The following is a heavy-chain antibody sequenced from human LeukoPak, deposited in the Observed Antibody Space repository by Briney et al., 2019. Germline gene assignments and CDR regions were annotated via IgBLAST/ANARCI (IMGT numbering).Heavy chain of an antibody. V-gene: IGHV4-31*03. Sequence: PSQTLSLTCTVSGDSICTGGYYWNWIRQLPGKGLEWIGCIYYSGNTYYNPSLQSRVTISVDTSRNMFSLRLTSVTAADTALYYCARLKKAEGSLLDFWGQGSLVTVSS. J-gene: IGHJ4*02. CDR1: GDSICTGGYY. CDR3: ARLKKAEGSLLDF. CDR2: IYYSGNT.